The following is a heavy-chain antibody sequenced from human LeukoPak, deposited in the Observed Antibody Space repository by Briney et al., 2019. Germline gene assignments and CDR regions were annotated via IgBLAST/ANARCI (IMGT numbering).Heavy chain of an antibody. V-gene: IGHV3-30*02. CDR3: AKSGHLGASYFDY. D-gene: IGHD1-26*01. J-gene: IGHJ4*02. Sequence: PVKGRFTISRDNSKNTLHLQMNSLRAEDTAVYYCAKSGHLGASYFDYWGQGTLVTVSS.